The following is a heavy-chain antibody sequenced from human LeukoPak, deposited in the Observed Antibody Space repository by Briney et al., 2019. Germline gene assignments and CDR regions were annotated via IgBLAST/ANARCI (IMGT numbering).Heavy chain of an antibody. J-gene: IGHJ5*02. D-gene: IGHD5-18*01. Sequence: PSQTLSLTCTVSGGSISSGSYYWSWIRQPAGKGLEWIGRIYTSGSTNYNLSLKSRVTISVDTSKNQFSLKLSSVTAADTAVYYCARYGNTAMVTWGQGTLVTVSS. V-gene: IGHV4-61*02. CDR2: IYTSGST. CDR3: ARYGNTAMVT. CDR1: GGSISSGSYY.